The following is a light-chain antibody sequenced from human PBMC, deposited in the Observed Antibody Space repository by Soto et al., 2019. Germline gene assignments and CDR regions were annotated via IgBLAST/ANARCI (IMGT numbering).Light chain of an antibody. Sequence: DIQITQSPSTLPASDGNRVTITSRGSQSISTWLAWYPQRPGTAPKVVXYQASNMQSGVPSSCSVSGSGTKLILIISNLQADDFANYDGHLYSVYSSWTFGQGTKVDI. CDR1: QSISTW. J-gene: IGKJ1*01. CDR3: HLYSVYSSWT. V-gene: IGKV1-5*01. CDR2: QAS.